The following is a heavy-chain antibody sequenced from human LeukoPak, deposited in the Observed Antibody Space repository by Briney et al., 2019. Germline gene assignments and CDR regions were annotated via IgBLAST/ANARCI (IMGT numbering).Heavy chain of an antibody. Sequence: SETLSLTCTVSGGSIGSYYWSWIRQPPGKGLERIGYIYYSGSTNYNPSLKSRVTISVDTSKNQFSLKLSSVTAADTAVYYCARAAGDLYFDYWGQGTLVTVSS. CDR3: ARAAGDLYFDY. CDR1: GGSIGSYY. CDR2: IYYSGST. J-gene: IGHJ4*02. V-gene: IGHV4-59*01. D-gene: IGHD4-17*01.